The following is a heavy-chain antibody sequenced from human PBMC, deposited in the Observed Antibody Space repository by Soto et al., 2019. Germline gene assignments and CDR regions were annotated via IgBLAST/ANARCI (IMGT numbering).Heavy chain of an antibody. CDR1: GFTFSNYA. CDR3: TKNYYFDS. V-gene: IGHV3-23*01. Sequence: EVQLLESGGGLVQPGGSLRLSCAASGFTFSNYAMSWVRQAPGKALEWVSSINIVGGATNYADSARGRFTMSRDDSRNTVFLQMNNLRAYDTAVYYCTKNYYFDSWGQGTLVTVSS. J-gene: IGHJ4*02. CDR2: INIVGGAT.